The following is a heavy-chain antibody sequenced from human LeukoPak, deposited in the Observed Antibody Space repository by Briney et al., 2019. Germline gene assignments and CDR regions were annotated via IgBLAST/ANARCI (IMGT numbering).Heavy chain of an antibody. V-gene: IGHV1-24*01. J-gene: IGHJ6*03. CDR3: ARVSGSSWYESYMDV. CDR1: GYTLTELS. D-gene: IGHD6-13*01. CDR2: FDPEDGET. Sequence: ASVKVSCKVSGYTLTELSMHWVRQAPGKGLEWMGGFDPEDGETIYALKFQGRVTMTEDTSTDTAYMELSSLRSEDTAVYYCARVSGSSWYESYMDVWGKGTTVTVSS.